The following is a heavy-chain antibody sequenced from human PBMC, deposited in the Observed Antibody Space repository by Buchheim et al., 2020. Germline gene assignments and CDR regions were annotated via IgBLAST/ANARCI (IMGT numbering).Heavy chain of an antibody. CDR1: GFTFSSYS. Sequence: EVQLVESGGGLVKPGGSLRLSCAASGFTFSSYSMNWVRQAPGKGLEWVSSISSSSSYIYYADSVNGRFTISRDNAKNSLYLQMNSLRAEDTAVYYCARGAGIQLWTPWFYGMDVWGQGTT. CDR3: ARGAGIQLWTPWFYGMDV. J-gene: IGHJ6*02. CDR2: ISSSSSYI. V-gene: IGHV3-21*01. D-gene: IGHD5-18*01.